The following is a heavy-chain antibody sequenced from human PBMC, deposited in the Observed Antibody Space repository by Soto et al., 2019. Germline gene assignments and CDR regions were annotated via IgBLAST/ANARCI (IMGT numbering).Heavy chain of an antibody. CDR1: GASINNYY. J-gene: IGHJ4*02. CDR3: GSRPILGLAYGPFDY. CDR2: IFQSVST. Sequence: SETLSLTCTVSGASINNYYWSWIRQPPGKGLEWIAYIFQSVSTSYNPSLQSRVTISLATSNNRCSLKLSSVTAADTAVYSCGSRPILGLAYGPFDYWGRETRFT. D-gene: IGHD2-21*01. V-gene: IGHV4-59*08.